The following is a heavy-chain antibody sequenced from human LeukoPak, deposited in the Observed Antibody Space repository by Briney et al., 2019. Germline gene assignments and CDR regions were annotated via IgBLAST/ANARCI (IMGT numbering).Heavy chain of an antibody. D-gene: IGHD3-3*01. Sequence: GGSLRLSCAASGFTFDDYAMHWVRQAPGKGLEWVSGISWNSGSIGYADSVKGRFTISRDNAKNSLYLQMNSLRAEDTALYYCAKDKGDFWSGSFDYWGQGTLVTVSS. CDR1: GFTFDDYA. CDR3: AKDKGDFWSGSFDY. CDR2: ISWNSGSI. J-gene: IGHJ4*02. V-gene: IGHV3-9*01.